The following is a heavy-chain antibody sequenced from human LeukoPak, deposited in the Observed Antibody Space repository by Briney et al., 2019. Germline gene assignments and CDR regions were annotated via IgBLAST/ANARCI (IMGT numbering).Heavy chain of an antibody. J-gene: IGHJ4*02. CDR1: GGSIISGDYY. D-gene: IGHD3-3*02. CDR3: ARAPLPGRNNTWHFFFDS. V-gene: IGHV4-30-2*01. Sequence: PSETLSLTCTVSGGSIISGDYYWTWIRQPPGKGLEWIGYIYHRESTYYNPSLKSRVTTSVDRSKHQFSLQLTSVTAADTAVFYCARAPLPGRNNTWHFFFDSWGQGTLVTVSS. CDR2: IYHREST.